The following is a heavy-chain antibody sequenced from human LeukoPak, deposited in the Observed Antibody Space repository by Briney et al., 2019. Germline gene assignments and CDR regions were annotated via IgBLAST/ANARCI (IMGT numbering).Heavy chain of an antibody. Sequence: GTSVKVSCKASGYTFTSYGISWVRQAPGQGLESMGWISAYNGNTNYAQKLQGRVTMTTDTSTSTAYMELRSLRSDDTAVYYCARPHYDSSGYPDFDYWGQGTLVTVSS. D-gene: IGHD3-22*01. V-gene: IGHV1-18*01. J-gene: IGHJ4*02. CDR2: ISAYNGNT. CDR3: ARPHYDSSGYPDFDY. CDR1: GYTFTSYG.